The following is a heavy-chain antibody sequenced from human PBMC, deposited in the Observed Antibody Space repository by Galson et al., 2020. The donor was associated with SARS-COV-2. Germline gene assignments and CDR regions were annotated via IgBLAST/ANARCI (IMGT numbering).Heavy chain of an antibody. CDR1: GDSISSGRYH. V-gene: IGHV4-31*03. CDR3: VRDGKVGSFYERAYFED. D-gene: IGHD1-26*01. CDR2: IYSSGAT. J-gene: IGHJ1*01. Sequence: TSETLSLTCTVSGDSISSGRYHWSWIRQHPGKDLEWIGHIYSSGATYYNPSLRSRVTISPDTSKNQFSLRLSSVTAAGTAVYYCVRDGKVGSFYERAYFEDWGHATRVNVSS.